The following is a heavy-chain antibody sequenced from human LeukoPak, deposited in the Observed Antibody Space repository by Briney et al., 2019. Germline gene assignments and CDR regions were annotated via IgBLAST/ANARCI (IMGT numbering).Heavy chain of an antibody. D-gene: IGHD6-19*01. CDR3: AKVGSSGWLPFDY. J-gene: IGHJ4*02. V-gene: IGHV4-39*07. Sequence: SETLSLTCTVSGGSISRSSYYWGWIRQSPGKGLEWIGEIYHSGSTHYNPSLKSRVTISVDKSKNQFSLKLNSVTAADTAVYYCAKVGSSGWLPFDYWGQGTLVTVSS. CDR1: GGSISRSSYY. CDR2: IYHSGST.